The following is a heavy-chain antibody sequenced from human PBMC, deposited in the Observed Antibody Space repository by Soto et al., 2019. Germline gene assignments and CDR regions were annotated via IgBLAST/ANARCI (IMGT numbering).Heavy chain of an antibody. J-gene: IGHJ6*02. CDR1: GGTFSSYA. CDR3: VRLQGYCITTGCYGHYAMDV. Sequence: SVKVSCKASGGTFSSYAISWVRQAPGQGLEWMGGIIPIFGTANCAQKFQGRVTITADESTSTAYMELSSLRSEDTAVYYCVRLQGYCITTGCYGHYAMDVWGQGTTVTVSS. V-gene: IGHV1-69*13. D-gene: IGHD2-2*01. CDR2: IIPIFGTA.